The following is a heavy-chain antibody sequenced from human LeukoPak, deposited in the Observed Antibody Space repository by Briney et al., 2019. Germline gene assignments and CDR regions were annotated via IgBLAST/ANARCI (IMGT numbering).Heavy chain of an antibody. V-gene: IGHV3-30-3*01. CDR1: GFPFSSYA. CDR2: ISYDGSNK. D-gene: IGHD3-16*02. Sequence: PGRSLRLSCAASGFPFSSYAMHWVRQAPGKGLEWVAVISYDGSNKYYADSVKGRFTISRDNSKNTLYLQMNSLRAEDTAVYYCARVGGEYDYVWGSYRYSYFDYWGQGTLVTVSS. CDR3: ARVGGEYDYVWGSYRYSYFDY. J-gene: IGHJ4*02.